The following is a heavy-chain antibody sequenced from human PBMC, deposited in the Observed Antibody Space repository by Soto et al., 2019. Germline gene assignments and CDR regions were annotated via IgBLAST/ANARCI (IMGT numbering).Heavy chain of an antibody. CDR1: GFTFSDHY. Sequence: EVQLVESGGGLVQPGGSLRLSCAASGFTFSDHYMDWVRQAPGKGLEWVGRTRNIANSYTTEYAASVKGRFTISRDDSKNSLYLQMNSLKTEDTAVYYCARGRYFDWSYYFDYWGQGTLVTVSS. V-gene: IGHV3-72*01. CDR3: ARGRYFDWSYYFDY. J-gene: IGHJ4*02. CDR2: TRNIANSYTT. D-gene: IGHD3-9*01.